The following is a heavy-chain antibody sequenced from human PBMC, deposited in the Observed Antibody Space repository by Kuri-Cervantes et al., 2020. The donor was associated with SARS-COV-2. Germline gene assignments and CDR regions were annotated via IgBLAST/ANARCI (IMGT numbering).Heavy chain of an antibody. V-gene: IGHV4-4*02. D-gene: IGHD3-9*01. Sequence: GSLRLSCAASGFTFSNAWMSWVRQAPEKGLEWIRSIYYSGSTYYNPSLKSRVTISVDTSKNQFSLKLSSVTAADTAVYYCARDQSRDYDILTGYTANYYYYYMDVWGKGTTVTVSS. CDR1: GFTFSNAW. CDR3: ARDQSRDYDILTGYTANYYYYYMDV. CDR2: IYYSGST. J-gene: IGHJ6*03.